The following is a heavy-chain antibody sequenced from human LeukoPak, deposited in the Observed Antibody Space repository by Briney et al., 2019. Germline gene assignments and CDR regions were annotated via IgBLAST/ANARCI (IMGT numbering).Heavy chain of an antibody. Sequence: GGSLRLSCAATGFTFSSFSMHWVRQAPGKGLEWVAVISYDGSNKYYADSVKGRFTISRDNSKNTLYLQMNSLRAEDTAVYYCAKGGGITMIVVVDYWGQGTLVTVSS. D-gene: IGHD3-22*01. J-gene: IGHJ4*02. CDR3: AKGGGITMIVVVDY. V-gene: IGHV3-30*18. CDR2: ISYDGSNK. CDR1: GFTFSSFS.